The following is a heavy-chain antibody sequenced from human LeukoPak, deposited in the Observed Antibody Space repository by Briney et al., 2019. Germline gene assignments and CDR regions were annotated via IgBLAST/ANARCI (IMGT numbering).Heavy chain of an antibody. J-gene: IGHJ6*02. V-gene: IGHV1-2*06. CDR1: GYTFTGYY. CDR2: INPGSGGT. Sequence: GASVKVSCKASGYTFTGYYIHWVRQAPGQGLEWMGRINPGSGGTNYAQKFQGRVTMTRDTSTSTVYMELSSLRSEDTAVYYCARGAPAGDSSGYYYYYYYYGMDVWGQGTTVTVSS. D-gene: IGHD3-22*01. CDR3: ARGAPAGDSSGYYYYYYYYGMDV.